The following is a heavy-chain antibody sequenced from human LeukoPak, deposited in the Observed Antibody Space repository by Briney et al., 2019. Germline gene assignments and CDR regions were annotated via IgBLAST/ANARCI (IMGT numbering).Heavy chain of an antibody. CDR1: GYTFPSFW. D-gene: IGHD6-6*01. CDR3: ARQGYTRSSYDF. J-gene: IGHJ4*02. V-gene: IGHV5-10-1*01. CDR2: IDPSDSYT. Sequence: GESLKISCKGSGYTFPSFWITWVRQMPGKGVEWMGMIDPSDSYTSYSPSFQGHVTISADKSITTAYLQWSSLKASDTALYYCARQGYTRSSYDFWGQGTLVTVSS.